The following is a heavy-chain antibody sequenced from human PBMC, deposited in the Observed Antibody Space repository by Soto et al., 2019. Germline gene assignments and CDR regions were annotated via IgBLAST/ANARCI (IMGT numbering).Heavy chain of an antibody. Sequence: LRLSCTASGFTFGDYAMSWFRQAPGKGLEWVGFIRSKAYGGTTEYAASVKGRFTISRDDSKSIAYLQMNSLKTEDTAVYYCTRDSHSSGYLYFDYWGQGTLVTVSS. CDR1: GFTFGDYA. J-gene: IGHJ4*02. CDR3: TRDSHSSGYLYFDY. CDR2: IRSKAYGGTT. V-gene: IGHV3-49*03. D-gene: IGHD3-22*01.